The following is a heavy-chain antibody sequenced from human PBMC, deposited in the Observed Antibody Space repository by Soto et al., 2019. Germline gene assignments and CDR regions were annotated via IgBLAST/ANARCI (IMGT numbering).Heavy chain of an antibody. V-gene: IGHV4-59*08. D-gene: IGHD3-10*01. CDR1: GGSISSYY. J-gene: IGHJ5*02. CDR3: ARHAGAYYGSGSLGAQSRFDP. Sequence: SETLSLTCTVSGGSISSYYWSWIRQPPGKGLEWIGYIYYSGSTNYNPSLKSRVTISVDTSKNQFSLKLSSVTAADTAVYYCARHAGAYYGSGSLGAQSRFDPWGQGTLVTVSS. CDR2: IYYSGST.